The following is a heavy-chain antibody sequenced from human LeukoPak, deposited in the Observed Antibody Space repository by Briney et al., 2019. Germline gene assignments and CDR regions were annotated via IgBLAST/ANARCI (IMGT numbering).Heavy chain of an antibody. CDR3: ARTTEGYCRGRSCYSYYYYMDV. Sequence: SETLSLTCTVSGGSIGYYYWSWIRQPPGKGLEWIGYIYYSGSTNYNPSLKSRVTISVDTSKNQFSLKLSSVTAADTAVYYCARTTEGYCRGRSCYSYYYYMDVWGKGTTVTVSS. V-gene: IGHV4-59*01. CDR2: IYYSGST. CDR1: GGSIGYYY. D-gene: IGHD2-15*01. J-gene: IGHJ6*03.